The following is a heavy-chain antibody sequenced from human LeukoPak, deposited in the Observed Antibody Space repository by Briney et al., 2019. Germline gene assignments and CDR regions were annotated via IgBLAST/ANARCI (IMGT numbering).Heavy chain of an antibody. J-gene: IGHJ4*02. CDR2: IHWDDDK. D-gene: IGHD6-19*01. Sequence: SGPALVKPTQTLTLTCTFSGFSLSTSGMCVSWIRQPPGKALEWLARIHWDDDKYYSTSLKTRLTISKDTSKNQVVLTMTNMDPVDTATYYCARSIVGIAVAGTVRNFDYWGQGTLVTVSS. CDR1: GFSLSTSGMC. CDR3: ARSIVGIAVAGTVRNFDY. V-gene: IGHV2-70*11.